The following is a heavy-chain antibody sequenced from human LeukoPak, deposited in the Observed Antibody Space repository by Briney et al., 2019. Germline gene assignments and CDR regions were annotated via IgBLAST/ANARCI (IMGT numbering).Heavy chain of an antibody. CDR1: GYTFTSYG. V-gene: IGHV1-18*01. CDR3: ARYDGWPRVEYYYYYGMDV. Sequence: AASVKVSCKASGYTFTSYGISWVRQAPGQGLEWMGWISAYNGNTNYAQKLQGRVTMTTDTSTSTAYMELRSLRSDDTAVYYCARYDGWPRVEYYYYYGMDVWGQGTTVTVSS. J-gene: IGHJ6*02. D-gene: IGHD3-3*01. CDR2: ISAYNGNT.